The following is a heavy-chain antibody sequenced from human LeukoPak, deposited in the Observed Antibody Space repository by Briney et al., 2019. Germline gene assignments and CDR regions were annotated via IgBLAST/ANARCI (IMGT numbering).Heavy chain of an antibody. Sequence: GASVKVSCKASGYTFTGYYMHWVRQATGQGLEWMGWMNPNSGNTGYAQKFQGRVTMTRNTSISTAYMELSSLRSEDTAVYYCARGQDYYGSGSPAYWGQGTLVTVSS. V-gene: IGHV1-8*02. J-gene: IGHJ4*02. D-gene: IGHD3-10*01. CDR2: MNPNSGNT. CDR1: GYTFTGYY. CDR3: ARGQDYYGSGSPAY.